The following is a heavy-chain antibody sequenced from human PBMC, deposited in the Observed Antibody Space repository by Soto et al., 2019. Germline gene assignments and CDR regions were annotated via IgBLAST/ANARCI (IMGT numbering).Heavy chain of an antibody. Sequence: GGSLRLSCAASGFIFDDYAMHWVRQAPGKGLEWASGMNWNSGNIGYADSVKGRFTISRDNAKNSLYLQMNSLRAEDTALYYCAKDSDYSNTGGAFDIWGQGTMVTVSS. D-gene: IGHD6-13*01. CDR2: MNWNSGNI. CDR3: AKDSDYSNTGGAFDI. V-gene: IGHV3-9*01. J-gene: IGHJ3*02. CDR1: GFIFDDYA.